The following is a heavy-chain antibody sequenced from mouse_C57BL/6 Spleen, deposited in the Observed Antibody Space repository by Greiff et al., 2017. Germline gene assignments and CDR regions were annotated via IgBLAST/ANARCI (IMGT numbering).Heavy chain of an antibody. V-gene: IGHV2-3*01. CDR2: IWGDGST. D-gene: IGHD1-3*01. J-gene: IGHJ3*01. CDR1: GFSLTSYG. Sequence: VKLVDSGPGLVAPSQSLSITCTVSGFSLTSYGVSWVRQPPGKGLEWLGVIWGDGSTNYHSALISRLSISKDNSKGQVFLKLNSLQTDDTATYYCAKSGNSAWFAYWGQGTLVTVSA. CDR3: AKSGNSAWFAY.